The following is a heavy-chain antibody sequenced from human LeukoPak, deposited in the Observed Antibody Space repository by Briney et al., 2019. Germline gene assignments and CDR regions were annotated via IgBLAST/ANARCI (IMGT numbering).Heavy chain of an antibody. CDR3: ARDAGGSTHAMDV. CDR2: TSSDLNVK. D-gene: IGHD3-16*01. CDR1: GFTFRNYV. Sequence: GGSLRLSCAASGFTFRNYVIHWVRQAPGKGLEWVAVTSSDLNVKLYADSVKGRFTISRDNAKNTLYLQMNSLRAEDTAVYYCARDAGGSTHAMDVWGQGTTVTVSS. J-gene: IGHJ6*02. V-gene: IGHV3-30-3*01.